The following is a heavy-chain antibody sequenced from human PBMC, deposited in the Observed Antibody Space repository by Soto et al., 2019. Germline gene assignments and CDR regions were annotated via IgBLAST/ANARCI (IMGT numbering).Heavy chain of an antibody. CDR3: ARDDVLCDGGRCYGVLLDV. V-gene: IGHV3-66*01. CDR2: IQNVGPT. Sequence: GGSLRLSCAASGFTVSSKYMSWVRQAPGKGLEWVSLIQNVGPTYYADSVKGRFTISRDTSENTVHLQMDSLRAKDTAVYYCARDDVLCDGGRCYGVLLDVWGKGTTVTVSS. D-gene: IGHD2-15*01. J-gene: IGHJ6*04. CDR1: GFTVSSKY.